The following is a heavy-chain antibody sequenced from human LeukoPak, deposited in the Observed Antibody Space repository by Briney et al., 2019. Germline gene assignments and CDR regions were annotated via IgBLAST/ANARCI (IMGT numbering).Heavy chain of an antibody. Sequence: GGSLRLSCAASGFTFSSYAMSWVRQAPGKGLEWVSAIIGSGGSTYYADSVKGRFTISRDNSKNTLYLQMNSLRAEDTAVYYCAKDLYRHSTSYYFDYWGQGTLVTVSS. V-gene: IGHV3-23*01. CDR3: AKDLYRHSTSYYFDY. CDR1: GFTFSSYA. D-gene: IGHD2-2*01. J-gene: IGHJ4*02. CDR2: IIGSGGST.